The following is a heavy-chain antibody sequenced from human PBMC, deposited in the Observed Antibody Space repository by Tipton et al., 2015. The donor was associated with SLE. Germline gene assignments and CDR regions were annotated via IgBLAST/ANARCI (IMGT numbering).Heavy chain of an antibody. J-gene: IGHJ3*02. CDR2: IYYSGST. D-gene: IGHD4-23*01. V-gene: IGHV4-59*11. CDR3: ARDTVGWYSGAFDI. Sequence: TLSLTCTVSGGSISSHYWSWIRQPPGKGLGWIGYIYYSGSTNYNPSLKSRVTISVDTSKNQFSLKLSSVTAADTAVYYCARDTVGWYSGAFDIWGQGTMVTVSS. CDR1: GGSISSHY.